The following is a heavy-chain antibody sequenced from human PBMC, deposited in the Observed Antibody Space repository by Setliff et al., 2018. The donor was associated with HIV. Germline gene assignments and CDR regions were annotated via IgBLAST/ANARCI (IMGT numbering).Heavy chain of an antibody. CDR3: ARWTFLDYGVNSGDAFDF. D-gene: IGHD4-17*01. CDR1: GFSFSDYW. V-gene: IGHV3-7*03. Sequence: GGSLRLSCAASGFSFSDYWMSWVRQAPGKGLEWVANMDEPGTVKYNVDSVKGRFITSRDYGKSALYLHMTDLRAEDTAVYYCARWTFLDYGVNSGDAFDFWGQGTMVTVSS. CDR2: MDEPGTVK. J-gene: IGHJ3*01.